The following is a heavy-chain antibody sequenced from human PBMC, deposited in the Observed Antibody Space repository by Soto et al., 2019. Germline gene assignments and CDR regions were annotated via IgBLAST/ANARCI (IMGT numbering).Heavy chain of an antibody. D-gene: IGHD3-10*01. CDR3: ARLGYSGSGSYHTAAFDI. J-gene: IGHJ3*02. CDR2: IYPGDSDT. Sequence: EVQLVQSGAEVKKPGESLKISCKGSGYSFTSYWVGWVRQMPGKGLEWMGIIYPGDSDTRYSPSFQGQVTISADKSISTAYLQWSSLKASDTAMYYCARLGYSGSGSYHTAAFDIWGQGTMVTVSS. V-gene: IGHV5-51*03. CDR1: GYSFTSYW.